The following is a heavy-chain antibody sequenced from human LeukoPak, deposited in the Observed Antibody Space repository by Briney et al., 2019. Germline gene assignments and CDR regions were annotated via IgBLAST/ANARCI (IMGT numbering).Heavy chain of an antibody. V-gene: IGHV4-34*01. J-gene: IGHJ4*02. D-gene: IGHD3-9*01. CDR3: VRSPGWLSGYYRWYFDY. CDR2: IYSSGST. Sequence: SETLSLTCAVYGGSFSGYYWSWIRQPPGKGLEWIGSIYSSGSTYYNPSLKSRVTISVDTSKNQFSLKLSSVTAADTAVYYCVRSPGWLSGYYRWYFDYWGQGTLVTVSS. CDR1: GGSFSGYY.